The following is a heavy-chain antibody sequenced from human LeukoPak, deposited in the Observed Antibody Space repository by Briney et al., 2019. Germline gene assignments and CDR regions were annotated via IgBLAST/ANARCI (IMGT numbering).Heavy chain of an antibody. D-gene: IGHD4-23*01. CDR1: GFTFSSYA. CDR3: ARAFTGDGGTNGPGLYY. V-gene: IGHV3-30*01. Sequence: GGSLRLSCAASGFTFSSYAMHWVRQAPGKGLEWVAIISYDGSNKYYADSVKGRFTISRDNSKNTLYLQMNSLRAEDTAVYYCARAFTGDGGTNGPGLYYWGQGTLVTVSS. CDR2: ISYDGSNK. J-gene: IGHJ4*02.